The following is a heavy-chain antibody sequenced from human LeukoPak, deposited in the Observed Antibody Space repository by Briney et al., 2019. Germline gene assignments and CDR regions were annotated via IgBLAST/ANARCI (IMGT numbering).Heavy chain of an antibody. Sequence: PSETLSLTCAVYGGPFRGYYGRGTRQPPGKGREGVGEINHSGSTNYNPSLKSRVTISVDTSKNQFSLKLSSVTAADTAVYYRATGSGDAPTDYYYYMDVWGKGTTVTVSS. CDR3: ATGSGDAPTDYYYYMDV. J-gene: IGHJ6*03. V-gene: IGHV4-34*01. D-gene: IGHD3-10*01. CDR2: INHSGST. CDR1: GGPFRGYY.